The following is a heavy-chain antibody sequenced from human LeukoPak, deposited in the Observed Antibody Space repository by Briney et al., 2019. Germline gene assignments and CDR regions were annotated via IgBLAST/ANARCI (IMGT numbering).Heavy chain of an antibody. CDR2: IRYDGSNK. CDR1: GITVSTNY. V-gene: IGHV3-30*02. CDR3: AKESRNNSGYYRDY. J-gene: IGHJ4*02. Sequence: GGSLRLSCAASGITVSTNYMSWVRQAPGKGLEWVAFIRYDGSNKYYADSVKGRFTISRDNSKNTLYLQMNSLRAEDTAVYYCAKESRNNSGYYRDYWGQGTLVTVSS. D-gene: IGHD3-22*01.